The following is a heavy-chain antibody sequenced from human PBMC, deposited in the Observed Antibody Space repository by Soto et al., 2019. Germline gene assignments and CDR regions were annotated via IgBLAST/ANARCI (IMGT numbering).Heavy chain of an antibody. D-gene: IGHD3-22*01. CDR2: ISAYNGNT. CDR1: GYTFTSYG. CDR3: ARDYPGDYYDGSGYYRFDY. V-gene: IGHV1-18*01. Sequence: ASVKVSCKASGYTFTSYGISWVRQAPGQGLEWMGWISAYNGNTNYAQKLQGRVTMTTDTSTSTAYMELRSLRSDDTAVYYCARDYPGDYYDGSGYYRFDYWGQGTLVTVSS. J-gene: IGHJ4*02.